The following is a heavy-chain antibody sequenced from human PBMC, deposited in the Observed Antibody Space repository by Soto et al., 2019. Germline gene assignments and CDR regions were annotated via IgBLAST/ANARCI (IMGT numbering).Heavy chain of an antibody. CDR2: IYHSGST. V-gene: IGHV4-30-2*01. Sequence: LQLQESGSGLVKHAQTLSLTCAVSGGSISSDGYSWSWIRQPPGKGLEWIGYIYHSGSTYYNPSLKSRVTISEDTSNNQFSLKLSSVTAADTAVYYCDRGVPPDNWFDPWGQGTLVTVSS. CDR1: GGSISSDGYS. CDR3: DRGVPPDNWFDP. J-gene: IGHJ5*02.